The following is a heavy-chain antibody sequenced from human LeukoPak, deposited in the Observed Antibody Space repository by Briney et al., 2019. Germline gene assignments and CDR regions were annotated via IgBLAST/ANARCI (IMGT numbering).Heavy chain of an antibody. Sequence: GGSLRLSCAASGFTFSSYAMHWVRQAPGKGLEWVAVISYDGSNKYYADSVKGRFTISRDNSKNTLYLQMNSLRAEDTAVYYCASSRRLDLDYWGQGTLVTVSS. CDR2: ISYDGSNK. CDR1: GFTFSSYA. D-gene: IGHD6-19*01. CDR3: ASSRRLDLDY. J-gene: IGHJ4*02. V-gene: IGHV3-30-3*01.